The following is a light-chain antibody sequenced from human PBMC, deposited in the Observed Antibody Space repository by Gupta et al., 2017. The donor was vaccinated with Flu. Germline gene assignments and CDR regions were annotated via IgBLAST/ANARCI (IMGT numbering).Light chain of an antibody. Sequence: DFVMTQSPLSLPVTLGQPASISCRSSQGLVYSDGNTYLHWFQQRPGQSPRRLLYQGSYRGSGVPDRFSGSGSCTTFTLKISRMEAEDVGIYFCRQWEHWPRAFGQGTTLEIK. CDR3: RQWEHWPRA. CDR2: QGS. J-gene: IGKJ1*01. CDR1: QGLVYSDGNTY. V-gene: IGKV2-30*01.